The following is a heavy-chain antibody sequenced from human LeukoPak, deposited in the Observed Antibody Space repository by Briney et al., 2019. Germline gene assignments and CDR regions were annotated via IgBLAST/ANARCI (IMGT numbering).Heavy chain of an antibody. CDR3: AKPYCSGGRCYFYYGMDV. J-gene: IGHJ6*02. Sequence: PGGSLRLSCVASGFIFSTYAMTWVRQAPGKGLEWVSTVSANAYSTYYADSVKGRFTISRDNSKNTLYLQMNSLRAEDTAVYYCAKPYCSGGRCYFYYGMDVWGQGTTVTVSS. CDR2: VSANAYST. V-gene: IGHV3-23*01. D-gene: IGHD2-15*01. CDR1: GFIFSTYA.